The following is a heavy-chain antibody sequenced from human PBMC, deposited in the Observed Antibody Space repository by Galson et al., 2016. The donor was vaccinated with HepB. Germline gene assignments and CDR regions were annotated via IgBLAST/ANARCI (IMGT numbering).Heavy chain of an antibody. CDR3: ASDHNWGTEN. J-gene: IGHJ4*02. Sequence: SLRLPCAASGFTFSNYWMHWVRQAPGKGLVWVSHITIDGSTTIYAQKFQDRVTMTRDTSTNTDYMELSSLRSDDTAVYYCASDHNWGTENWGQGTLVTVAS. V-gene: IGHV3-74*01. CDR2: ITIDGSTT. D-gene: IGHD2-8*02. CDR1: GFTFSNYW.